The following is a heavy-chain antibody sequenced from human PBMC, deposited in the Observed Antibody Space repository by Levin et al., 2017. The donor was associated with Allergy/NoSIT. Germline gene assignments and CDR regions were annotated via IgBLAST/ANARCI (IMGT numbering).Heavy chain of an antibody. V-gene: IGHV1-69*13. D-gene: IGHD1-1*01. CDR1: GDTLSNFV. CDR2: IIPIFRKT. J-gene: IGHJ4*02. CDR3: ASVLYNWGSFYYFDY. Sequence: SVKVSCKASGDTLSNFVISWVRQAPGQGPEWMGGIIPIFRKTDYAQKFQGRLTITADDTTSTAYMELSSLRSEDTAVYYCASVLYNWGSFYYFDYWGQGTLVTVSS.